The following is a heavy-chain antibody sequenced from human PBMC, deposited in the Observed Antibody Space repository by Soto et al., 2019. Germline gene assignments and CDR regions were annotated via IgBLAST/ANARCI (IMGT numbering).Heavy chain of an antibody. CDR1: GGSINSHY. CDR3: ARSVFP. J-gene: IGHJ5*02. CDR2: IYYIGST. V-gene: IGHV4-59*06. Sequence: SETLSLNCTVSGGSINSHYWGWIRQPPGKGLEWIGYIYYIGSTYYNPSLKSRVTISLDTSKNQFSLKLSSVTAADTAVYYCARSVFPWGQGTLVTVSS.